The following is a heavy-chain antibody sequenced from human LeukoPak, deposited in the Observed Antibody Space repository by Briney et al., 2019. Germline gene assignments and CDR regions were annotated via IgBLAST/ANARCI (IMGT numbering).Heavy chain of an antibody. CDR1: GFTFSSYS. CDR3: ARDYCSSTSCYLNYYYYMDV. D-gene: IGHD2-2*01. V-gene: IGHV3-21*01. J-gene: IGHJ6*03. Sequence: GGSLRLSCAASGFTFSSYSMNWVRQAPGKGLEWVSSISSSSSYIYYADSEKGRFTISRDNAKNSLYLQMNSLRAEDTAVYYCARDYCSSTSCYLNYYYYMDVWGKGTTVTVSS. CDR2: ISSSSSYI.